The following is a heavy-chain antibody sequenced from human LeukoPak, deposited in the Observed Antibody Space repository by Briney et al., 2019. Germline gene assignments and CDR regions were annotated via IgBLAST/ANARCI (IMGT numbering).Heavy chain of an antibody. D-gene: IGHD5-18*01. J-gene: IGHJ4*02. Sequence: SETLSLTCTVSGGSISSYYWSWIRQPPGKGLEWIGYIYYSGSTNYNPSLKSRVTISVDTSKNQFSLKLSSVTAADTAVYYCAGGMGGYSYGSFDYWGQGTLVTVSS. CDR1: GGSISSYY. CDR2: IYYSGST. V-gene: IGHV4-59*01. CDR3: AGGMGGYSYGSFDY.